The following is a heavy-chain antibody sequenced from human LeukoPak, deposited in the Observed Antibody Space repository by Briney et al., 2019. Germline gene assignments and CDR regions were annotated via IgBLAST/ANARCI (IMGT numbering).Heavy chain of an antibody. CDR2: INWNGGST. CDR1: GFTFDDYG. Sequence: GGSLRLSCAASGFTFDDYGMSWVRQAPGKGLEWVSGINWNGGSTGYADSVKGRFTISRDNSKNTLYLQMNSLRVEDTAVYSCTRGPRPLRYCSGGSCPSYYSGMDVWGQGTTVTVSS. D-gene: IGHD2-15*01. V-gene: IGHV3-20*04. J-gene: IGHJ6*02. CDR3: TRGPRPLRYCSGGSCPSYYSGMDV.